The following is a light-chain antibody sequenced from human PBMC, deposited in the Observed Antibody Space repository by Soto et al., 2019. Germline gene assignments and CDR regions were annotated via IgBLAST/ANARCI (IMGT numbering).Light chain of an antibody. Sequence: QSVLTQPPSASGSAGQSVTISCTRTSSDVGGYNYVSWYQQHPGKAPKLMIYEVNKRPSGVPDRFSGSKSGNTASLTVSGLQAEDEADYYCSSYAGSSNVFGTGTKVTV. CDR3: SSYAGSSNV. CDR2: EVN. J-gene: IGLJ1*01. V-gene: IGLV2-8*01. CDR1: SSDVGGYNY.